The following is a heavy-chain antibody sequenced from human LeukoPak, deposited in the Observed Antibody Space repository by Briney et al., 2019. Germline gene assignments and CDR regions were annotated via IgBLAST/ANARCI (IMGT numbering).Heavy chain of an antibody. Sequence: SETLSLTCIVSGGSISTYYWSWIRQPPGKGLEWIGHIYYSGSTNYNPSLKSRVTIAVDTSKNHFSLKLSSVTAADTDVYYCTRNDDSSGYTTFGYWGRGTLVTVSS. CDR2: IYYSGST. V-gene: IGHV4-59*01. D-gene: IGHD3-22*01. J-gene: IGHJ4*02. CDR3: TRNDDSSGYTTFGY. CDR1: GGSISTYY.